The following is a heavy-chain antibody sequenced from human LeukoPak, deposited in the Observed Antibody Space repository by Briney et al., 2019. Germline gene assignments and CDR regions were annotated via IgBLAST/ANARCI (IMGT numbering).Heavy chain of an antibody. J-gene: IGHJ4*02. CDR1: GYTFTSYA. CDR3: ARDSGSGNNDY. Sequence: EASVKVSCKASGYTFTSYAIHWVRQAPGQRLEWMGWISAGNGNTKYSQNFQGRVTFISNTSATTAFMELSSLRSEGAAVYYCARDSGSGNNDYWGQGTLVTVSS. D-gene: IGHD1-26*01. CDR2: ISAGNGNT. V-gene: IGHV1-3*01.